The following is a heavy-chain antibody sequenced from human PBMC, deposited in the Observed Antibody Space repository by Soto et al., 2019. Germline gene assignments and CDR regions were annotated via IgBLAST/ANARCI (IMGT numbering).Heavy chain of an antibody. Sequence: QVQLQQWGAGLLKPSETLSLTCAAYGGSFSGYYWSWIRQPPGKGLEWIGEINHSGSTNYNPSLKSRVTISVDPSKNQFSLKLSSVTAADTAVYYCARGQPPTPGDILTGYYPDYWGQGTLVTVSS. D-gene: IGHD3-9*01. V-gene: IGHV4-34*01. CDR1: GGSFSGYY. J-gene: IGHJ4*02. CDR2: INHSGST. CDR3: ARGQPPTPGDILTGYYPDY.